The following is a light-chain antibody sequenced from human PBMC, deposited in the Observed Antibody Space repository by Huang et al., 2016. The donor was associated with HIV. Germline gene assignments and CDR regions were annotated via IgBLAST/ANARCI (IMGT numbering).Light chain of an antibody. CDR3: QQSYNTPPT. Sequence: DIQMTQSPASLSASVGERVTITCRATQSISNYVNWYQHKPGKAPTLLIYGASPLQRWVPSRFSGSGSGTDFTLTISSLQPEDFTTYYCQQSYNTPPTFGQGTKVEI. CDR1: QSISNY. V-gene: IGKV1-39*01. J-gene: IGKJ1*01. CDR2: GAS.